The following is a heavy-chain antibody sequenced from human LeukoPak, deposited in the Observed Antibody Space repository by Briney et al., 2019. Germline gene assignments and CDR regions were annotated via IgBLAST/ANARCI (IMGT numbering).Heavy chain of an antibody. D-gene: IGHD6-19*01. J-gene: IGHJ3*02. CDR2: INGGNSDT. V-gene: IGHV3-23*01. Sequence: GGSLRLSCAASGFTMSNNAMSWVRQAPGKGLEWVSAINGGNSDTNYAESVKGRFTISRDNSRNTLYLQMNSLRAEDTAVYYCAKDTVAGDAFDIWGQGTMVTVSS. CDR1: GFTMSNNA. CDR3: AKDTVAGDAFDI.